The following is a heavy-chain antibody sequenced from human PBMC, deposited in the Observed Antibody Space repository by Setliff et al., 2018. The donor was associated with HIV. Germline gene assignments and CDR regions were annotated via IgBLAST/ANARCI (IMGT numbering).Heavy chain of an antibody. CDR2: IRQDGSEK. Sequence: QTGGSLRLSCVASGFTFSKFWVTWVRRAPGKGLEWVANIRQDGSEKQYVDSVKGRFTVSRDNAQNSLYLQMNSLRAEDTAVYYCARLGWASLPANALDVWGLGTVVTVSS. V-gene: IGHV3-7*03. CDR3: ARLGWASLPANALDV. J-gene: IGHJ3*01. D-gene: IGHD3-10*01. CDR1: GFTFSKFW.